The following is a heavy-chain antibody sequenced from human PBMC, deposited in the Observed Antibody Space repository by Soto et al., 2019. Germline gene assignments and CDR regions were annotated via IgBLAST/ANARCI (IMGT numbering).Heavy chain of an antibody. D-gene: IGHD3-3*01. CDR3: ARAVLRLLHWVD. J-gene: IGHJ4*02. CDR1: YGSSSSGGYS. CDR2: IYHSGST. Sequence: LQLQESGSGLVKPSQTLSLTCAVSYGSSSSGGYSWIWIRQQPVKGLEWIGYIYHSGSTHYNPYLKSRVYISVDRSKNQFSLKLSSVTAADTAVYYCARAVLRLLHWVDWGQGTLVTVSS. V-gene: IGHV4-30-2*01.